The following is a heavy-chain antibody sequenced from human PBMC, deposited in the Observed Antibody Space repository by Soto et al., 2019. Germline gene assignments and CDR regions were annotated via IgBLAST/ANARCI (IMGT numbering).Heavy chain of an antibody. CDR2: IWYDASNR. Sequence: QVQLVESGGGEVRPGRSLRLSCAASGFTFSSYGMHWVRQAPGKGLEWVAVIWYDASNRYYAASVKGRFTISRDNFKNTVYLQMNSLRAEDTAVYYCARDGADYLQLKYYFDYWGQGTLVTVSS. D-gene: IGHD4-17*01. V-gene: IGHV3-33*01. CDR1: GFTFSSYG. J-gene: IGHJ4*02. CDR3: ARDGADYLQLKYYFDY.